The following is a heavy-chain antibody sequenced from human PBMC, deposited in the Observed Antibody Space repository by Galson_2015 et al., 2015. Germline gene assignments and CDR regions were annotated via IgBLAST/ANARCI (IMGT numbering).Heavy chain of an antibody. CDR3: ATDLRGGGPRARGMDV. Sequence: SVKVSCKVSGYTLTELSMHWVRQAPGKGLEWMGGFDPEDGETIYAQKFQGRVTMTEDTSTDTAYMELSSLRSEDTAVYYCATDLRGGGPRARGMDVWGQGTTVTVSS. J-gene: IGHJ6*02. CDR2: FDPEDGET. D-gene: IGHD3-16*01. V-gene: IGHV1-24*01. CDR1: GYTLTELS.